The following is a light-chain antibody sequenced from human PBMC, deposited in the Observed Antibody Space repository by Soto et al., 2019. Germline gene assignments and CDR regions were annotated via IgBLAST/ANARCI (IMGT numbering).Light chain of an antibody. J-gene: IGKJ5*01. Sequence: EIVLTQSPGTLSLSPGERATLSCRASQSVSSSYLAWYQQKPGQAPRLLIYGASSRATGIPARFSGSGSGTEFTLTINSLQSEDSAVYYCQQYNNWPPITFGQGTRLEI. CDR1: QSVSSSY. V-gene: IGKV3D-15*01. CDR2: GAS. CDR3: QQYNNWPPIT.